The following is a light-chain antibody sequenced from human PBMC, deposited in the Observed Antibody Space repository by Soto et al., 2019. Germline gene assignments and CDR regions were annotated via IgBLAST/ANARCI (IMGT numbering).Light chain of an antibody. V-gene: IGKV1-39*01. Sequence: DIPMTQSPSSLSASVGDRVTITCRSSQSISSYLNWYQQKPGKAPKLLIYAASSFQSGVPSRFSGSGSGTDFTLTISSLQPEDFATYYCQQSYSTPPLTFGGGTQVEIK. CDR1: QSISSY. CDR2: AAS. CDR3: QQSYSTPPLT. J-gene: IGKJ4*01.